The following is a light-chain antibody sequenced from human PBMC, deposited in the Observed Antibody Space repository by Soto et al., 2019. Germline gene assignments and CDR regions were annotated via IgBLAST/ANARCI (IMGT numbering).Light chain of an antibody. Sequence: DIPMTQSPPSLSASVGDRVTITCRASQGISNYLAWYQQKPGKVPKLLIYAASTLQSGVPSRFSGSGSGTDFSLTISSLQPEDVATYYCQKYNSVPFTFGPGTKVEIK. V-gene: IGKV1-27*01. CDR3: QKYNSVPFT. CDR2: AAS. CDR1: QGISNY. J-gene: IGKJ3*01.